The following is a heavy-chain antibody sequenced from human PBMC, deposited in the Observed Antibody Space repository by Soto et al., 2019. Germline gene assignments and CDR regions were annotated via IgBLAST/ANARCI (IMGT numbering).Heavy chain of an antibody. Sequence: GGSLSLSCSASGFTFSSYAMHWVRQAPGKGLEYVSAISSNGGSTYYADSVKSRFTISRDNSKNTLYLQMSSLRAEDTAVYYFVKDAYYDYVWGSYRSGAFDIWGQGTMVTVSS. CDR2: ISSNGGST. J-gene: IGHJ3*02. CDR1: GFTFSSYA. V-gene: IGHV3-64D*08. CDR3: VKDAYYDYVWGSYRSGAFDI. D-gene: IGHD3-16*02.